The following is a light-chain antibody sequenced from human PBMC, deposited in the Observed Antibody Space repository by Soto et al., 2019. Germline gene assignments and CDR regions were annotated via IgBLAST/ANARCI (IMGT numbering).Light chain of an antibody. V-gene: IGLV2-14*01. J-gene: IGLJ2*01. CDR1: SSDVGGYNY. Sequence: QSVLTQPASVSGSPGQSITISCTGTSSDVGGYNYVSWYQQHSGKAPKLMIYEVSNRPSGVSDRFSGFKSANTAYLTISGVQPEDEADYHCSSYTTIKTVVFGGGTKVTVL. CDR3: SSYTTIKTVV. CDR2: EVS.